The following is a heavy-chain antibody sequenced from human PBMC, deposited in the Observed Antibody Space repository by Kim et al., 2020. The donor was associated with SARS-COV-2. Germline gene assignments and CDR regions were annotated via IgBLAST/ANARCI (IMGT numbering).Heavy chain of an antibody. CDR3: AKVLGSSVADY. J-gene: IGHJ4*02. D-gene: IGHD6-19*01. Sequence: GGSLRLSCAASGFTFSSYAMSWGRQAPGKGLEWGSAISGSGGSTYYADSVKGRFTISRDNSKNTLYLQMNSLRAEDTAVYYCAKVLGSSVADYWGQGTLVTVSS. V-gene: IGHV3-23*01. CDR1: GFTFSSYA. CDR2: ISGSGGST.